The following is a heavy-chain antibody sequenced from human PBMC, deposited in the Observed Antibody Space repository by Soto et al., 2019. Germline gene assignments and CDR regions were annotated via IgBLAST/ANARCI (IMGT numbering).Heavy chain of an antibody. Sequence: EVQLVQSGAEVKKPGESLRISCKDSGNSFTTYWIAWVRQMPGKGLEWMGIISPGDSRTTYSPSFQGQVTISADKSINTAYLQWSSLKASLTAMYYCARDLDYAGHSEHSDIWGQGTMVTVSS. CDR3: ARDLDYAGHSEHSDI. CDR1: GNSFTTYW. D-gene: IGHD4-17*01. V-gene: IGHV5-51*03. J-gene: IGHJ3*02. CDR2: ISPGDSRT.